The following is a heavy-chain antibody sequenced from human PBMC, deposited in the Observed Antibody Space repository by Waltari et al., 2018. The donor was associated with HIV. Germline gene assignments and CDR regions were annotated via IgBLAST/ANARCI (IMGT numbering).Heavy chain of an antibody. CDR1: GFPFSSYV. Sequence: EVQLLESGGHLVQPGGSLRLSCAASGFPFSSYVMIWVRQAPGKGLEWVSAISASGGTTYYADSVKGRFTISRDNSKNTLYLQVNSLRAEDTAVYYCARDDRAYTVAPEFFDYWGQGTLVTVSS. V-gene: IGHV3-23*01. CDR3: ARDDRAYTVAPEFFDY. D-gene: IGHD4-4*01. J-gene: IGHJ4*02. CDR2: ISASGGTT.